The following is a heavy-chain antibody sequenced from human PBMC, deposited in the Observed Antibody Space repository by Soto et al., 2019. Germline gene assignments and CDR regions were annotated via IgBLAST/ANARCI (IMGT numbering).Heavy chain of an antibody. J-gene: IGHJ6*02. Sequence: QVQMVQSGAEAKTPGSSVKVSCKASGGTFSSHAFSWVRQAPGHGLEWMGGIIPIFRTATYAQKFQGRVTITADESTRTADMELRSLRSEDTAIYYGARSLSRVEWELRTDNYDYAAMDVWGQGTTVTVSS. CDR1: GGTFSSHA. D-gene: IGHD1-26*01. CDR3: ARSLSRVEWELRTDNYDYAAMDV. CDR2: IIPIFRTA. V-gene: IGHV1-69*01.